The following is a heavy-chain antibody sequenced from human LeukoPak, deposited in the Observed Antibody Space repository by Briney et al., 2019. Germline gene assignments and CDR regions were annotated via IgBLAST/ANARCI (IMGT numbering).Heavy chain of an antibody. Sequence: SVKVSCKASGGTFSSYAISWVRQAPGQGLEWMGGIIPIFGTANYAQKFQGRVTITADESTSTAYMELSSLRSEDTAVYYCARGMSRRDYYGSGSYFPLGYWGQGTLVTVSS. D-gene: IGHD3-10*01. CDR2: IIPIFGTA. V-gene: IGHV1-69*13. CDR1: GGTFSSYA. J-gene: IGHJ4*02. CDR3: ARGMSRRDYYGSGSYFPLGY.